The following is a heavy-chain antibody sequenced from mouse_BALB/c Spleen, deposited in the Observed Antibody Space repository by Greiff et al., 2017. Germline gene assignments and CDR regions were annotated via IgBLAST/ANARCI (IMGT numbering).Heavy chain of an antibody. V-gene: IGHV14-1*02. CDR2: IDPENGNT. Sequence: EVQLQQSGAELVRPGALVKLSCKASGFNIKDYYMHWVKQRPEQGLEWIGWIDPENGNTIYDPKFQGKASITADTSSNTAYLQLSSLTSEDTAVYYCALTGTNYYFDYWGQGTTLTVSS. CDR3: ALTGTNYYFDY. D-gene: IGHD4-1*01. J-gene: IGHJ2*01. CDR1: GFNIKDYY.